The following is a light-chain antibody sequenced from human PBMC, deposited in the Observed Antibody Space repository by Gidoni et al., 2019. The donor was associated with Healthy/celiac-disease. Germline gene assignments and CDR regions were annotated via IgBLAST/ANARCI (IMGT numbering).Light chain of an antibody. V-gene: IGKV1-33*01. Sequence: DIHITQSPSSLSASVGDRVTITCQASQDISNYLNWYQQKPGKAPKLLIYDASNLETGVPSRFSGSGSGTDFTFTISSLQPEDIATYYCQQYDNLITFGQGTRLEIK. CDR3: QQYDNLIT. J-gene: IGKJ5*01. CDR2: DAS. CDR1: QDISNY.